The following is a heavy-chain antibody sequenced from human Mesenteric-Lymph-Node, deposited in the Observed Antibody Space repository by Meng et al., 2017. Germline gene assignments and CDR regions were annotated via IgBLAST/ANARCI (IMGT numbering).Heavy chain of an antibody. CDR3: ARGDYDILTGYSNAFDI. CDR1: GGSISSGSYY. J-gene: IGHJ3*02. CDR2: IYTSGST. V-gene: IGHV4-61*02. Sequence: SETLSLTCTVSGGSISSGSYYWSWIRQPAGKGLEWIGRIYTSGSTNYNPSLKSRVTISVDTSKNQFSLKLSSVTAADTAVYYCARGDYDILTGYSNAFDIWGRGTMVTVSS. D-gene: IGHD3-9*01.